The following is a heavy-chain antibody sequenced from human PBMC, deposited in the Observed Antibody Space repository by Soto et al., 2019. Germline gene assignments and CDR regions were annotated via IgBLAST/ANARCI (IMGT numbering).Heavy chain of an antibody. Sequence: QLQLQESGPGLVKPSETLSLTCTVSGGSVSSSYYWGWIHQPPGKGLEWIGTIHYSGSTYYNSSLRSRVTISVDASRNQFSLKLTSVTAADTAVYYCATLPHYGDPKAGFWGQGTLVTVSS. CDR2: IHYSGST. CDR1: GGSVSSSYY. D-gene: IGHD4-17*01. J-gene: IGHJ4*02. V-gene: IGHV4-39*01. CDR3: ATLPHYGDPKAGF.